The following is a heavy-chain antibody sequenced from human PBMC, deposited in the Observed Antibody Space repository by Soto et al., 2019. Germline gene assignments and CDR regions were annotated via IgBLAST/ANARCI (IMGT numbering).Heavy chain of an antibody. CDR2: ISGSGGST. CDR1: GFTFSSYA. CDR3: AKDIGQTGVGYYYGMDV. D-gene: IGHD7-27*01. J-gene: IGHJ6*02. Sequence: GGSLRLSCAASGFTFSSYAMSWVRQAPGKGLEWVSAISGSGGSTYYADSVKGRFTISRDNSKNTLYLQMNSLRAEDTAVYYCAKDIGQTGVGYYYGMDVWGQGTTVTVSS. V-gene: IGHV3-23*01.